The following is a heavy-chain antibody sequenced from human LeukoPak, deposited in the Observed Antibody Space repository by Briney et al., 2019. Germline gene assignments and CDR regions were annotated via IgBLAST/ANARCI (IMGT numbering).Heavy chain of an antibody. CDR1: GGSISSGDYY. D-gene: IGHD2-21*02. Sequence: PSETLSLTCTVSGGSISSGDYYWSWIRQPPGKGLEWIGYIYYSGSTYYNPSLKSRVTISVDTSKNQFSLKLSPVTAADTAVYYCARELGSTAVSWFDPWGQGTLVTVSS. V-gene: IGHV4-30-4*01. CDR2: IYYSGST. CDR3: ARELGSTAVSWFDP. J-gene: IGHJ5*02.